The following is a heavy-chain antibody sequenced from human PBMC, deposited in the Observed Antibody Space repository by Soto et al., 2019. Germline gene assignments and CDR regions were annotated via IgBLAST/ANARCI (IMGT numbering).Heavy chain of an antibody. V-gene: IGHV4-59*01. Sequence: SETLSFTCTVSGGSISSYYWSWIRQPPGKGLEWIGYIYYSGSTNYNPSLKSRVTISVDTSKNQFSLKLSSVTAADTAVYYCARVAIFGVVIGGWFDPWGQGTRVTVSS. CDR3: ARVAIFGVVIGGWFDP. D-gene: IGHD3-3*01. CDR2: IYYSGST. CDR1: GGSISSYY. J-gene: IGHJ5*02.